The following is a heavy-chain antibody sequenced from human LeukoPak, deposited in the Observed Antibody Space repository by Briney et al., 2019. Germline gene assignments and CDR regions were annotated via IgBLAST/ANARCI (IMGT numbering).Heavy chain of an antibody. CDR1: GFTFNDYY. Sequence: GSLRLSCAASGFTFNDYYMGWIRQAPGKGLEWLSYINTGGTNTHYADSVKGRFTISRDNAKKSLYLEMNNLRAEDTAVYYCATDGAGFDTWGQGVLVTVSS. J-gene: IGHJ5*02. CDR2: INTGGTNT. CDR3: ATDGAGFDT. V-gene: IGHV3-11*01.